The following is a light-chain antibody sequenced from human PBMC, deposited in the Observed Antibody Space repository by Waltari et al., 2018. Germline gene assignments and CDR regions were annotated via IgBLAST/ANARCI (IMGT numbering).Light chain of an antibody. V-gene: IGKV3-20*01. CDR2: HTS. J-gene: IGKJ1*01. CDR1: QGVGKS. Sequence: EIVLTPSPVTLSLSPGERATLSCRASQGVGKSLAWYQQRPGQAPRLLLYHTSIRATGSPDRFSGSGYGTDVSLTISRLEPEDVAVYYCQKYDFLPATFGQGTTVEIK. CDR3: QKYDFLPAT.